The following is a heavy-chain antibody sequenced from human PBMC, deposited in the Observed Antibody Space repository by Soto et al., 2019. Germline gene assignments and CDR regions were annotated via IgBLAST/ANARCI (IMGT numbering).Heavy chain of an antibody. V-gene: IGHV3-23*01. D-gene: IGHD6-6*01. CDR1: GFTFSSYA. Sequence: GVSLRLSCVASGFTFSSYAMSWVCQAPGKGLEWVSTISDGGDTTYYADSVKGRFTIFRDNPKYTVYLHMNSLRAEDTALYYRAKAPASTIAARRPFDYWGQGNLVTVSS. J-gene: IGHJ4*01. CDR2: ISDGGDTT. CDR3: AKAPASTIAARRPFDY.